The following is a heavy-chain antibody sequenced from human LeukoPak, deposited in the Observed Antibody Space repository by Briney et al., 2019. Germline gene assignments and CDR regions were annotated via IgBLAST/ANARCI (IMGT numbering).Heavy chain of an antibody. CDR3: AKVVEDYDFWSGPSDY. V-gene: IGHV3-23*01. Sequence: GGSLRLSCVASGFSFSSYAMSWVRQSPGKGLEWVSAITASGEDTNHAASVKGRFTISRDNSKNTLYLQMNSLRAEDTAVYYCAKVVEDYDFWSGPSDYWGQGTLVTVSS. D-gene: IGHD3-3*01. J-gene: IGHJ4*02. CDR2: ITASGEDT. CDR1: GFSFSSYA.